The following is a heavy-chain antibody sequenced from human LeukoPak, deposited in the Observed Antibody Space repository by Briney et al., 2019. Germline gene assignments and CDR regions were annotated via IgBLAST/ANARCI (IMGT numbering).Heavy chain of an antibody. CDR1: GYTFTSYD. CDR3: ARNATLTGDFDY. J-gene: IGHJ4*02. D-gene: IGHD7-27*01. CDR2: MNPNSGNT. Sequence: GASVKVSCKASGYTFTSYDINWVRQATGQGLEWLGWMNPNSGNTGYAQKFQGRVTMTRNTSISTAYMELNSLRSEDTAVYYCARNATLTGDFDYWGPGPLVTVPS. V-gene: IGHV1-8*01.